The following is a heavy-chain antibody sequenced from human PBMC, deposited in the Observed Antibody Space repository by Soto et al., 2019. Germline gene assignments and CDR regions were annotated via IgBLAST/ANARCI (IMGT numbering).Heavy chain of an antibody. CDR2: ISSSSRTI. J-gene: IGHJ4*02. D-gene: IGHD2-2*01. CDR1: GFTFSSYT. V-gene: IGHV3-48*02. CDR3: ARAPSRALDY. Sequence: EVQLVDSGGGLVQPGGSLRLSCAASGFTFSSYTMHWVRQAPGKGLEWISYISSSSRTIYYADSVKGRFTISRDNAQNSLYLQMTSLRDEATAVYYCARAPSRALDYWGQGTLVTVSS.